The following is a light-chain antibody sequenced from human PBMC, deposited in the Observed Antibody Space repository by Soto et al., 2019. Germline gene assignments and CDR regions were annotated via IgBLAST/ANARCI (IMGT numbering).Light chain of an antibody. CDR3: QQHHYYPIT. V-gene: IGKV1-17*01. J-gene: IGKJ5*01. CDR1: QGIRND. Sequence: DMKMTQYPNSLSPGVGDTLTITGRASQGIRNDLAWYQQKPGKAPKLLIYAASSLQSGVPSRFSGSGSGTDFTLTISSLKNEDFATYYCQQHHYYPITFGQGTRLEIK. CDR2: AAS.